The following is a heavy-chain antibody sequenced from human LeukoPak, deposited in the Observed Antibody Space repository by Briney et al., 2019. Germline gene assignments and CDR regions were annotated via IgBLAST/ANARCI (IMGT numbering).Heavy chain of an antibody. CDR3: ARVLGGNWYDY. Sequence: GGSLRLSCAASGFTVSSNYMSWVRQAPGKGLEWVSVIYSGGSTYYADSVKGRFTISRDNSKNTLYLQMNTLRAEDTAVYYCARVLGGNWYDYWGQGTLVTVSS. V-gene: IGHV3-66*01. CDR1: GFTVSSNY. D-gene: IGHD3-16*01. CDR2: IYSGGST. J-gene: IGHJ5*01.